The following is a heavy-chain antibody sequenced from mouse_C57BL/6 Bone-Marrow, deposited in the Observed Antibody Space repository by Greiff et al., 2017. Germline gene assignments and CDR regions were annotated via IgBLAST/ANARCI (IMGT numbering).Heavy chain of an antibody. J-gene: IGHJ2*01. CDR2: INPGSGGT. CDR1: GYAFTNYL. CDR3: SRMVNGD. V-gene: IGHV1-54*01. Sequence: QVQLQQSGAELVRPGPSVKVSCKASGYAFTNYLIEWVKQRPGQGLEWIGVINPGSGGTNYNEKFKGKATLTTDKSSSTAYMQLSSLTSKDSAVCICSRMVNGDWGQGTTLTVSS. D-gene: IGHD2-2*01.